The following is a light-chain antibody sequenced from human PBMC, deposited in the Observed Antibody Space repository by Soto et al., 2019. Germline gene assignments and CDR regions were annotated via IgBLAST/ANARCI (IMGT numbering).Light chain of an antibody. V-gene: IGKV2-28*01. CDR3: MQSLQTAIT. Sequence: DIVMTQSPLSLPVTPGEPASISCRSRQSLQHSNGYNYLDWYLQKPGQSPQLLIYLGSNRASGVPYRFSGSGSGTDFTLKISRVEAEDVGVYYYMQSLQTAITFGQGTRLEMK. CDR1: QSLQHSNGYNY. CDR2: LGS. J-gene: IGKJ5*01.